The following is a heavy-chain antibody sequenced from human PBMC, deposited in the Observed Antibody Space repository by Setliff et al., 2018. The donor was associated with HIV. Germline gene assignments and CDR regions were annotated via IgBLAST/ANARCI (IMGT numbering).Heavy chain of an antibody. D-gene: IGHD6-19*01. Sequence: GESLKISCKVSGYTFTSYWIAWVRQMPGKGLEWMGIIYPGDSDTRYSPSFQGQVTISADKSISTAYLQWSSLKASDTAMYYCASGTTAVAGTPEFDYWGQGTLVTVSS. J-gene: IGHJ4*02. CDR1: GYTFTSYW. CDR2: IYPGDSDT. V-gene: IGHV5-51*01. CDR3: ASGTTAVAGTPEFDY.